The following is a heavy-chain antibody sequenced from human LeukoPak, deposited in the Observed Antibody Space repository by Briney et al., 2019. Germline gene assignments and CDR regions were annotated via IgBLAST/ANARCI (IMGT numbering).Heavy chain of an antibody. D-gene: IGHD2-2*02. V-gene: IGHV4-39*01. J-gene: IGHJ5*02. Sequence: SETLSLTCTVSGGSISSSSYYWGWIRQPPGKGLEWIGSIYYSGSTYYNPSLKSRVTLSVDTSKNQFSLKLSSVTAADTAVYYCARSQYCSSTSCYTFWFDPWGQGTLVTVSS. CDR2: IYYSGST. CDR1: GGSISSSSYY. CDR3: ARSQYCSSTSCYTFWFDP.